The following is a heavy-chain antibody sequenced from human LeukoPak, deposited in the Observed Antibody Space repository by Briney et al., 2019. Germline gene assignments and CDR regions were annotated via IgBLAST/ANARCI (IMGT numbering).Heavy chain of an antibody. V-gene: IGHV4-59*08. Sequence: SGTLSLTCTVSGGSISSYYWNWIRQPPGKGLEWIGYIYYSGSTNYNPSLKSRVTISVDTSKNQFSLKLSSVTAADTAVYYCARHTSPAGTTKGSAFDIWGQGTMVTVSS. CDR3: ARHTSPAGTTKGSAFDI. J-gene: IGHJ3*02. D-gene: IGHD1-1*01. CDR2: IYYSGST. CDR1: GGSISSYY.